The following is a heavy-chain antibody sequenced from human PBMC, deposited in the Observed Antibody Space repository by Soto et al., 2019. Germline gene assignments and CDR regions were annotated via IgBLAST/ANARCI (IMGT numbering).Heavy chain of an antibody. V-gene: IGHV4-4*02. CDR1: GASISSTSSGDW. CDR2: IHHSGNS. D-gene: IGHD1-26*01. CDR3: AKMVGATLVDY. Sequence: QVQLQESGPGLVKPSGTLSLTCTVSGASISSTSSGDWWSWVRQPPGKGLEWIGEIHHSGNSNYNASLKSRVTMSVDKFKNQFSLSLSSVTAADTAVYYCAKMVGATLVDYWGQGTLVTVSS. J-gene: IGHJ4*02.